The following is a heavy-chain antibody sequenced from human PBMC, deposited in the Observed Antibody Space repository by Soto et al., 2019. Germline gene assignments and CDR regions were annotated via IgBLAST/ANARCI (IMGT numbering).Heavy chain of an antibody. Sequence: GGSLRLSCAASGFTFSSYWMSWVRQAPGKGLEWVAEIKQDGSEKYYVDSVKGRFTISRDNAKNSLYLQMNSLRAEDAGVYYCARKGGVTGDNAFDIWGQGTMVTVSS. CDR1: GFTFSSYW. CDR3: ARKGGVTGDNAFDI. D-gene: IGHD7-27*01. V-gene: IGHV3-7*01. J-gene: IGHJ3*02. CDR2: IKQDGSEK.